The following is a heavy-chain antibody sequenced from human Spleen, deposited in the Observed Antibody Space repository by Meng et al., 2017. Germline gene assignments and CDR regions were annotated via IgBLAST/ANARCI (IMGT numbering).Heavy chain of an antibody. J-gene: IGHJ4*02. CDR3: ARSDYGSGSYSPY. Sequence: QVQLVQSGAEVKNPGASVKVSCKPCGYTFTAYWLHWVRQASGQGLEWMGRINPNSGGTNYAQKFQGRVTMTRDTSISTAYMELSRLRSDDTAVYYCARSDYGSGSYSPYWGQGTLVTVSS. V-gene: IGHV1-2*06. D-gene: IGHD3-10*01. CDR1: GYTFTAYW. CDR2: INPNSGGT.